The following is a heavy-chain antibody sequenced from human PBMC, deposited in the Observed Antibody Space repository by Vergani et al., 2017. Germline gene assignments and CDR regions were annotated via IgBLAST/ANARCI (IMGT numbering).Heavy chain of an antibody. V-gene: IGHV3-66*02. J-gene: IGHJ5*01. CDR3: AVCNYYGSGPYFYP. Sequence: EVQLVESGGGLVKPGGSLRLSCAASGSTVSGYYMTWVRQAPGKGLEWVSHIYSGDETYYSDSVKGRVTISRDTSKNTLHLQINNLRVEDTAVYYCAVCNYYGSGPYFYPWGQGTLVTVSS. CDR1: GSTVSGYY. D-gene: IGHD3-10*01. CDR2: IYSGDET.